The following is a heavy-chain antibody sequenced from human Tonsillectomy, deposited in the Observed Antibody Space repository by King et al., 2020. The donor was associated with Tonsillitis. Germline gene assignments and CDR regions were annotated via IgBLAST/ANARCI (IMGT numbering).Heavy chain of an antibody. Sequence: QLVQSGAEVKKPGASVKVSCKASGFTFTSYYMHWVRQDPGQGLEWVGRNNPSGGSTSYAQKVQCRVTRTRDTSTSTVYMELSSLRSEDTAVYYCARGGNPHYDFWSGYYTGWFDPWGQGTLVTVSS. CDR3: ARGGNPHYDFWSGYYTGWFDP. CDR2: NNPSGGST. CDR1: GFTFTSYY. V-gene: IGHV1-46*03. J-gene: IGHJ5*02. D-gene: IGHD3-3*01.